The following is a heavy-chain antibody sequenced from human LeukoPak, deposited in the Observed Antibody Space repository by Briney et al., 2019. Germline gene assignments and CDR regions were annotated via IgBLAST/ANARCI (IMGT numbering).Heavy chain of an antibody. CDR1: GFTFSSYS. D-gene: IGHD4/OR15-4a*01. CDR2: ISSSSSYI. V-gene: IGHV3-21*01. CDR3: ARDLVVRKGGATGRGLFDP. J-gene: IGHJ5*02. Sequence: GGSLRLSCAASGFTFSSYSMNWVRQAPGKGLEWVSSISSSSSYIYYADSVKGRFTISRDNAKNSLYLQMNSLRAEDTAVYYFARDLVVRKGGATGRGLFDPWGQGTLVTVSS.